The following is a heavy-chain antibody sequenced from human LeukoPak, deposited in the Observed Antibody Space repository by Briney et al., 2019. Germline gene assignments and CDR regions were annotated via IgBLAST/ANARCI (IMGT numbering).Heavy chain of an antibody. CDR2: IKQDGSEK. CDR1: GFTFSSYW. CDR3: ARDSSGYYIDY. V-gene: IGHV3-7*01. J-gene: IGHJ4*02. Sequence: PGGSLRLSCAASGFTFSSYWMSWVRQAPGKGLEWVANIKQDGSEKYYVDSVEGRFTISRDNAKNSLYLQMNSLRAEDTAVYYCARDSSGYYIDYWGQGTLVTVSP. D-gene: IGHD3-22*01.